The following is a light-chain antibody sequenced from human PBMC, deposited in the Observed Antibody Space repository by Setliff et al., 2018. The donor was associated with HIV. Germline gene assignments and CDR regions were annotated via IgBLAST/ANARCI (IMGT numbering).Light chain of an antibody. CDR3: SSYTSSSTYV. CDR2: DVS. J-gene: IGLJ1*01. V-gene: IGLV2-14*01. CDR1: SSDVGGYNY. Sequence: QSALAQPASVSGSPGQSITISRTGTSSDVGGYNYVSWYQQHPGKAPKVMIYDVSKRPSGVSNRFSGSKSGNTASLTISGLQAEDEADYYCSSYTSSSTYVFGTGTKVT.